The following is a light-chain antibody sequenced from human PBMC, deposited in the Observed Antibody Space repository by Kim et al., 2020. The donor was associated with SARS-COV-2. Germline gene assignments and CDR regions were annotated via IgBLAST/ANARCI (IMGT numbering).Light chain of an antibody. CDR3: QAWDSITV. J-gene: IGLJ2*01. CDR2: QDS. CDR1: KLGDKY. Sequence: VSVSTVQTASITCSADKLGDKYACWYQQKPGQSPVLVIYQDSKRPSGIPERFSCSISGITAALTISRTQAMDEADYYCQAWDSITVFGGGPKLTVL. V-gene: IGLV3-1*01.